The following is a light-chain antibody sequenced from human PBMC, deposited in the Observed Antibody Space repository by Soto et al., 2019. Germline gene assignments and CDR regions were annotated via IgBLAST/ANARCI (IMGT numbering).Light chain of an antibody. V-gene: IGLV2-8*01. CDR2: EVN. CDR3: TSYAGYNNPVV. Sequence: QSALNQPPYASGSPGQSVTISCTGTSSDVGFYNYVSWYQQHPDKAPQLMIYEVNKRPSGVPDRFSGSKSGNTASLTVSGLQTDDEADYYCTSYAGYNNPVVFGGGTKLTVL. CDR1: SSDVGFYNY. J-gene: IGLJ3*02.